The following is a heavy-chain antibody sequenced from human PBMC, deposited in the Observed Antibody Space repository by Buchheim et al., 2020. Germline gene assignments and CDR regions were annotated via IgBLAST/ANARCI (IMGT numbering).Heavy chain of an antibody. CDR2: ISVSNGNT. CDR3: VRVQYSSTWFVTVIHAFDM. Sequence: QVQLVQSGAEVKKPGASVKVSCKASGYTFTNYGISWVRQAPGQGLEWMGWISVSNGNTNYAQKFQGRVTMTTDTSTTTAYMELRSLRSDDTAVYYCVRVQYSSTWFVTVIHAFDMWGQGT. V-gene: IGHV1-18*01. J-gene: IGHJ3*02. D-gene: IGHD6-13*01. CDR1: GYTFTNYG.